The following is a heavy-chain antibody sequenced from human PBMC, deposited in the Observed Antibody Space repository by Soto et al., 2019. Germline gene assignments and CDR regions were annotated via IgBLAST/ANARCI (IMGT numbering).Heavy chain of an antibody. Sequence: GESLKISCNGSGYTFTNYWIGWVRQMPGKGLEWMGIIYPGDSDTKYNPSFQGQVTISADKSITTTYLQWSSLKASDTAIYYCAASIFYYGMDVWGQGTKVNVYS. J-gene: IGHJ6*02. V-gene: IGHV5-51*01. CDR1: GYTFTNYW. CDR2: IYPGDSDT. CDR3: AASIFYYGMDV.